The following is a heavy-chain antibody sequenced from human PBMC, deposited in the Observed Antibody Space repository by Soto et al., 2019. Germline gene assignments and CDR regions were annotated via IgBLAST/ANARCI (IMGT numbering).Heavy chain of an antibody. CDR2: IIPIFGTA. V-gene: IGHV1-69*06. CDR1: GGTFSSYA. D-gene: IGHD5-12*01. CDR3: ARSRGDIVAPSNWFDP. J-gene: IGHJ5*02. Sequence: SVKVSCKASGGTFSSYAISWVRQAPGQGLEWMGGIIPIFGTANYAQKFQGRVTITADKSTSTAYMELSSLRSEDTAVYYCARSRGDIVAPSNWFDPWGQGTLVTVSS.